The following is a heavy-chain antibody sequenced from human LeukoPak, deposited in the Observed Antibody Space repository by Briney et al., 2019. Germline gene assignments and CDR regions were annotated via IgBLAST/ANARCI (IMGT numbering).Heavy chain of an antibody. J-gene: IGHJ4*02. CDR1: GFTFSSYA. V-gene: IGHV3-23*01. CDR3: ASADSSGYHDY. D-gene: IGHD3-22*01. CDR2: ISGSGGST. Sequence: GGSLRLSCAASGFTFSSYAMSWVRQAPGKGLEWVSAISGSGGSTYYADSVKGRFTISRDNSKNTLYLRMNSLRAEDTAVYYCASADSSGYHDYWGQGTLVTVSS.